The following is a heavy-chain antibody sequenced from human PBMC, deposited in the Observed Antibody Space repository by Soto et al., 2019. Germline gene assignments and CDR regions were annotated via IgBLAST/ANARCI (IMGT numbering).Heavy chain of an antibody. Sequence: QVQLVESGGGVVQPGRSLRLSCAASGFTFSSYGMYWVRQAPGKGLEWVAVISYDGSNKYYADSVKGRFTISRDNSKETLYLQMDSRGAGDTAVYYCAKDPLRGVRGVITYFYGMDVWGQGTTVTASS. J-gene: IGHJ6*02. V-gene: IGHV3-30*18. D-gene: IGHD3-10*01. CDR1: GFTFSSYG. CDR2: ISYDGSNK. CDR3: AKDPLRGVRGVITYFYGMDV.